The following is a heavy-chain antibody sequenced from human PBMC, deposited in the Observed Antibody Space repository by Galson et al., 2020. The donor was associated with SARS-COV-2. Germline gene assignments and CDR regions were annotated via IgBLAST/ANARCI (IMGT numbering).Heavy chain of an antibody. V-gene: IGHV1-69*05. Sequence: ASVKVSCKASGGTFTSYGISWVRQAPGQGLEWLGGIIPKFGTTNYAQRVQGRVTITTDESTSTAYMELSSLRSEDTAVYYCATVNPYDSKTRSPYYFDLWGQGTLVTVSS. J-gene: IGHJ4*02. CDR1: GGTFTSYG. CDR3: ATVNPYDSKTRSPYYFDL. CDR2: IIPKFGTT. D-gene: IGHD3-16*01.